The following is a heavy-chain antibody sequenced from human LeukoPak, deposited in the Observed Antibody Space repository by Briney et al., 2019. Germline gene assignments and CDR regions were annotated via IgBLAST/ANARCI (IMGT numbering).Heavy chain of an antibody. CDR1: GYTFTGYY. CDR2: INPNSGGT. D-gene: IGHD6-13*01. V-gene: IGHV1-2*02. Sequence: ASVKVSCKASGYTFTGYYIHWVRQAPGQGLEWMGWINPNSGGTNYAQKFQGRVTMPRDTSITTAYMELSGLRSDDTAIYYCAGGNQAAPGRRGYTWSAPWGEEPLVTVSS. J-gene: IGHJ5*02. CDR3: AGGNQAAPGRRGYTWSAP.